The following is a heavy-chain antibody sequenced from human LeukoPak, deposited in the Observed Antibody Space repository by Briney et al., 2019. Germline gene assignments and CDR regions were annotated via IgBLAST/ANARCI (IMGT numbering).Heavy chain of an antibody. CDR2: IRYDGSNK. CDR1: GFTFSSYG. V-gene: IGHV3-30*02. D-gene: IGHD3-10*01. CDR3: ARGFGFGELEKGMDV. J-gene: IGHJ6*02. Sequence: GGSLRLSCAASGFTFSSYGMHWVRQAPGKGLEWVAFIRYDGSNKYYADSVKGRFTISRDNSKNTLYLQMNSLRAEDTAVYYCARGFGFGELEKGMDVWGQGTTVTVSS.